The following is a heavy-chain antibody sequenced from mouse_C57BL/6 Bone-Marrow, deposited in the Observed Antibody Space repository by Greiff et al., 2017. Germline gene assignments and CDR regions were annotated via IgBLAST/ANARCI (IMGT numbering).Heavy chain of an antibody. CDR3: ARGYYGSSSWFAY. J-gene: IGHJ3*01. CDR2: IYPRDGST. Sequence: VQLQQSGPELVKPGASVKLSSKASGYTFTSYDINWVKQSPGQGLEWIGWIYPRDGSTKYNEKFKGKATLTVDTSSSTAYMELHSLTSEDSAVYFCARGYYGSSSWFAYWGQGTLVTVSA. CDR1: GYTFTSYD. V-gene: IGHV1-85*01. D-gene: IGHD1-1*01.